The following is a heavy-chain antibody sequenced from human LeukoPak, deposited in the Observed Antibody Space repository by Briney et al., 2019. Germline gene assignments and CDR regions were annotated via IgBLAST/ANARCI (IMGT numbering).Heavy chain of an antibody. D-gene: IGHD2-15*01. CDR2: IYYSGST. V-gene: IGHV4-61*01. Sequence: KSSETLPLTCTVSGGSVSSGSYYWSWIRQPPGKGLEWIGYIYYSGSTNYNPSLKSRVTISVDTSKNQFSLKLSSVTAADTAVYYCARGTYTGYIVVPDYWGQGTLVTVSS. J-gene: IGHJ4*02. CDR3: ARGTYTGYIVVPDY. CDR1: GGSVSSGSYY.